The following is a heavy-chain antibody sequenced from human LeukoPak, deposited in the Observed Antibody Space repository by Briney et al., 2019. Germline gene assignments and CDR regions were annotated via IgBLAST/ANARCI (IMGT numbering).Heavy chain of an antibody. J-gene: IGHJ4*02. CDR1: GYTFTGYY. Sequence: ASVKVSCKASGYTFTGYYMHWVRQAPGHGLEWMGWINPNSGCTNYAQKFQGRVTMTRDTSISTAYMELSRLRSDDTAVYYCATSPGSTSPFDYWGQGTMVTVSS. V-gene: IGHV1-2*02. CDR3: ATSPGSTSPFDY. CDR2: INPNSGCT. D-gene: IGHD6-6*01.